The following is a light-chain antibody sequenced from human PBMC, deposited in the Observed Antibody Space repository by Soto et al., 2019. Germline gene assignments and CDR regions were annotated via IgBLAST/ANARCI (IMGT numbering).Light chain of an antibody. J-gene: IGLJ1*01. CDR1: SSDVGGYDD. V-gene: IGLV2-8*01. CDR3: SSYGGSIIYV. Sequence: QSALTQPPSAAGSPGQSVTISCTETSSDVGGYDDVSWYQQHPGQAPKLLIYEVTKRPPGVPDRFSGSKSGNTASLTVSGLQAEDEADYYCSSYGGSIIYVFRNGTKLTVL. CDR2: EVT.